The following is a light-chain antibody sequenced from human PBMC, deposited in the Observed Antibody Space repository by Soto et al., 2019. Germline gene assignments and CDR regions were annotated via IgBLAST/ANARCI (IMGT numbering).Light chain of an antibody. CDR3: CSYPGRSHYV. CDR2: GVT. Sequence: QSALTQPASVSRSPGQSITISCTGVNSVVGSYGLVSWYQQHPDKAPQLLIYGVTKRPSGVSNRFSGSKSGNTASLTISGLQTEDEADYYCCSYPGRSHYVFGTGTKVTVL. CDR1: NSVVGSYGL. J-gene: IGLJ1*01. V-gene: IGLV2-23*02.